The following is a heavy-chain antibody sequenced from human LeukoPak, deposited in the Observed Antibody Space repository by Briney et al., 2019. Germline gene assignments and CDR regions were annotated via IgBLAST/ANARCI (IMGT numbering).Heavy chain of an antibody. CDR2: VYYSGRT. J-gene: IGHJ1*01. CDR1: GGSISSRSYY. CDR3: ARRRYYDSTGYLD. Sequence: SETLSLTCTVSGGSISSRSYYWGWIRQPPGKGLEWIGDVYYSGRTYSSPSLKSRVAISVDTSWNQFSLNPNSVTAADTAVYYCARRRYYDSTGYLDWGQGTLVTVSS. V-gene: IGHV4-39*01. D-gene: IGHD3-22*01.